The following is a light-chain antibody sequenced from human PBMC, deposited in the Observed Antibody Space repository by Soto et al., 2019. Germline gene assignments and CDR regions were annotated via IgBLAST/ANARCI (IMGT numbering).Light chain of an antibody. Sequence: EIVLTQSPATLSLSPGERATLSCRASQSVKTFLVWYQQRPGQAPRLLIHDASHRAAGIPARFSGSGFGTDFTLTISSLEPEDAAVYYCQQRSNWPPITFGQGTHWRLN. CDR1: QSVKTF. J-gene: IGKJ5*01. CDR2: DAS. V-gene: IGKV3-11*01. CDR3: QQRSNWPPIT.